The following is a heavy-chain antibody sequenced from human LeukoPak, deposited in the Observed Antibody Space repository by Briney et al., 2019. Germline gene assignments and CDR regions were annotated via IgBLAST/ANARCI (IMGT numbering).Heavy chain of an antibody. J-gene: IGHJ4*02. D-gene: IGHD5-18*01. CDR1: GYTFTGYY. Sequence: GASVKVSCTASGYTFTGYYMHWVRQAPGQGLEWMGWINPDSGGTKYAQKFQGRVTMTRDTSISTAYMELSRLRSDDTAVYYCATEVTDWGQGTLATVSS. CDR3: ATEVTD. CDR2: INPDSGGT. V-gene: IGHV1-2*02.